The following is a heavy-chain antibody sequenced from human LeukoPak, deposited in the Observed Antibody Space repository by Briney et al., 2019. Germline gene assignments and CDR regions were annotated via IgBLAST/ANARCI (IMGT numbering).Heavy chain of an antibody. J-gene: IGHJ6*03. CDR2: ISYDGSNK. CDR3: ARSSYYMDV. V-gene: IGHV3-30*03. CDR1: GFTFSSYG. Sequence: PGGSLTLSCAASGFTFSSYGMHWVRQAPGKGLEWVAVISYDGSNKYYADSVKGRFTFSRDNSKNTLYLQMNSLRAEDTAVYYCARSSYYMDVWGKGTTVTVSS.